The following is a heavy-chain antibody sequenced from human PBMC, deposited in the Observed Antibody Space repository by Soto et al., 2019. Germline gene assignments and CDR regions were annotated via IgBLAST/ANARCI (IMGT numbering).Heavy chain of an antibody. CDR1: GFTFSGYA. J-gene: IGHJ4*02. Sequence: QVQLVESGGGVVQPGRSLRLSCAASGFTFSGYAMHWVRQAPGKGLEWVAIISYDGSNKYYADSVKGRITISRDNSKNTLYLQMNSLRGEDTAVYYCARDPLDRQEAYYFDYWGQGTLVTVSS. V-gene: IGHV3-30-3*01. CDR3: ARDPLDRQEAYYFDY. CDR2: ISYDGSNK.